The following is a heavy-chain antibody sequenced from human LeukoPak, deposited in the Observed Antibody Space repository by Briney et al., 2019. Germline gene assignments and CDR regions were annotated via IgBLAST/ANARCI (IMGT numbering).Heavy chain of an antibody. CDR1: GDSVSRNSAA. Sequence: SQTLSLTCAISGDSVSRNSAAWNWITHSPSRGLEWLGLSYYRSKWYNDYAVSVKSRITTNPDTSKTQFSLQLNSVTPEDTAVYYCAREMEGSGSCYFDYWGQGTLVTVSS. CDR3: AREMEGSGSCYFDY. V-gene: IGHV6-1*01. J-gene: IGHJ4*02. D-gene: IGHD3-10*01. CDR2: SYYRSKWYN.